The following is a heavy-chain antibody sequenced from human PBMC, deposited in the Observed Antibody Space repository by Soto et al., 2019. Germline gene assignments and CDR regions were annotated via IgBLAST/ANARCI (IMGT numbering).Heavy chain of an antibody. J-gene: IGHJ4*02. Sequence: PGGSLRLSCAASGFTFSSYAMSWVRQAPGKGLEWVSAISGSGGSTYYADSVKGRFTISRDNSKNTLYLQMNSLRAEDTAVYYCAKVDIEEYDFWSGSRLNFDYWGQGTLVTVSS. D-gene: IGHD3-3*01. CDR3: AKVDIEEYDFWSGSRLNFDY. CDR1: GFTFSSYA. V-gene: IGHV3-23*01. CDR2: ISGSGGST.